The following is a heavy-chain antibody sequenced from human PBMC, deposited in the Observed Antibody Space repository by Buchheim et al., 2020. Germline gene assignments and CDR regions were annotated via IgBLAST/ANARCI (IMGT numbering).Heavy chain of an antibody. CDR2: IYASGTT. CDR3: ARGSGIFDSTGHQDYYFTH. J-gene: IGHJ4*02. D-gene: IGHD2/OR15-2a*01. CDR1: GGSISSGDYY. Sequence: QVQLQESGPGLVKPSQTLSLTCTVSGGSISSGDYYWSWIRQPAGKGLEWIGRIYASGTTSYNPSLKSRVTMSVDTSTNQLSLKVYSVTAADTAVYYCARGSGIFDSTGHQDYYFTHWGQGTL. V-gene: IGHV4-61*02.